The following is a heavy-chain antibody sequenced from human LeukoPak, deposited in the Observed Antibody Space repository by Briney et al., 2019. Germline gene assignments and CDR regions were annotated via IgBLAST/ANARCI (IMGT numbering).Heavy chain of an antibody. J-gene: IGHJ4*02. CDR2: IWYDGSNK. Sequence: GGSLRLSCAASGFTFRSYGMHWVRHAPGKGLEWVAVIWYDGSNKYYADSVKGRFTISRDNSKNTLYLQMNSLRAEDTAVYYCARDQRGDDFWSGYWGWYFDYWGQGTLVTVSS. V-gene: IGHV3-33*01. CDR1: GFTFRSYG. CDR3: ARDQRGDDFWSGYWGWYFDY. D-gene: IGHD3-3*01.